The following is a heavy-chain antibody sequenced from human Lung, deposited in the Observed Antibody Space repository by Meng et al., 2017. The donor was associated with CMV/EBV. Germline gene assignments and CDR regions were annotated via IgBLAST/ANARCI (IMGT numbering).Heavy chain of an antibody. CDR2: INPNSGGT. CDR3: ARDGGGLYYFDY. CDR1: GYTFTGYY. V-gene: IGHV1-2*02. D-gene: IGHD2-15*01. J-gene: IGHJ4*02. Sequence: ASVKVSXKASGYTFTGYYMHWVRQAPGQGLEWMGWINPNSGGTNYAQKFQGRVTMTRDTSISTAYMELSRLRSDDTAVYYCARDGGGLYYFDYWGQGTLVXVSS.